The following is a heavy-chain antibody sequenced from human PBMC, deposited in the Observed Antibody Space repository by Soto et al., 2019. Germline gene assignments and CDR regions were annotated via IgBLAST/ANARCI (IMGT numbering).Heavy chain of an antibody. D-gene: IGHD2-8*01. Sequence: GGSLRLSCAASGFTFSSYSMNWVRQAPGKGLEWVSSISSSSSYIYYADSVKGRFTISRDNAKNSLYLQMNSLRAEDTAVYYCARERGVVYPIDYWGQGTLVTVSS. CDR2: ISSSSSYI. CDR1: GFTFSSYS. V-gene: IGHV3-21*01. CDR3: ARERGVVYPIDY. J-gene: IGHJ4*02.